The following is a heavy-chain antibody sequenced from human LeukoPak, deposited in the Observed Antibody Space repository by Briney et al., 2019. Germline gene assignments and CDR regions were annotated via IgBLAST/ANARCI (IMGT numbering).Heavy chain of an antibody. CDR1: GFTFSSYG. CDR3: ARDPFGVPAAQSYYYYYMDV. Sequence: PGGSLRLSCAASGFTFSSYGMHWVRQAPGKGLEWVANIKQDGSEKYYVDSVKGRFTISRDNAKNSLYLQMNSLRAEDTAVYYCARDPFGVPAAQSYYYYYMDVWGKGTTVTVSS. J-gene: IGHJ6*03. D-gene: IGHD2-2*01. V-gene: IGHV3-7*01. CDR2: IKQDGSEK.